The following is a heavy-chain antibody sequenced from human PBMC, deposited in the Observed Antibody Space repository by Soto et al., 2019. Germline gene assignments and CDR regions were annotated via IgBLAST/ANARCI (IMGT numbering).Heavy chain of an antibody. J-gene: IGHJ6*03. D-gene: IGHD3-9*01. CDR1: GYTFTSYD. CDR3: ARGVRVPGILTGYYGTLGYYYYMDV. CDR2: MNPNSGNT. V-gene: IGHV1-8*01. Sequence: ASVKVSCQASGYTFTSYDINWVRQATGQGLEWMGWMNPNSGNTGYAQKFQGRVTMTRNTSISTAYMELSSLRSEDTAVYYCARGVRVPGILTGYYGTLGYYYYMDVWGKGTTVTVSS.